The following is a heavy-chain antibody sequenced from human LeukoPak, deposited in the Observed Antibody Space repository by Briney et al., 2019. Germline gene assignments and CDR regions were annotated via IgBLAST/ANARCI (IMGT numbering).Heavy chain of an antibody. V-gene: IGHV4-34*01. J-gene: IGHJ6*03. CDR1: GGSFSGYY. CDR2: INHSGST. D-gene: IGHD3-22*01. CDR3: ARGVTTYYYDSSGHVNYYYYYYMDV. Sequence: SETLSFTCAVYGGSFSGYYWSWIRQPPGKGLEWIGEINHSGSTNYNPSLKSRVTISVDTSKNQFSLKLSSVTAADTAVYYCARGVTTYYYDSSGHVNYYYYYYMDVWGKGTTVTVSS.